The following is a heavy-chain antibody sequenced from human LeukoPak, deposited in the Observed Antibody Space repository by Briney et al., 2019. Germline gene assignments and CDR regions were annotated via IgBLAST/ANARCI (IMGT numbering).Heavy chain of an antibody. CDR3: ARLSRITMVRGAMDA. Sequence: ASLKISCKGSGYSFTDYWIAWVRQMPGQGLEWMGLIYPRDSEIRNSPSFQGQVTISADKSINTAYLQWSTLKASDTAIYYCARLSRITMVRGAMDAWGQGTRVPPSS. J-gene: IGHJ6*02. V-gene: IGHV5-51*01. D-gene: IGHD3-10*01. CDR1: GYSFTDYW. CDR2: IYPRDSEI.